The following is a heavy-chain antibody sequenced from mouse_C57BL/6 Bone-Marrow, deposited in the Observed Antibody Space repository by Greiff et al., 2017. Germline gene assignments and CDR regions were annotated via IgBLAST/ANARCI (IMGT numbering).Heavy chain of an antibody. V-gene: IGHV5-12*01. CDR1: GFTFSDYY. CDR3: ARQECEGGGGAIDY. CDR2: ISNGGGST. Sequence: EVNLVESGGGLVQPGGSLKLSCAASGFTFSDYYMYWVRQTPEKRLEWVAYISNGGGSTYYPDTVKGRFTLSRDNANNTLYLQISRLTSEDTAMYYCARQECEGGGGAIDYWGQGTSVTVSS. J-gene: IGHJ4*01.